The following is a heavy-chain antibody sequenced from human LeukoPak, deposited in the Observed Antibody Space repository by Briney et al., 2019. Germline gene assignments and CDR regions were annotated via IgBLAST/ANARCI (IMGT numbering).Heavy chain of an antibody. CDR3: ARGRLVPAAILGY. D-gene: IGHD2-2*02. CDR1: GFTVSNTY. CDR2: IYSGGGT. V-gene: IGHV3-53*01. J-gene: IGHJ4*02. Sequence: GGSLRLSCAASGFTVSNTYMSWVRQAPGKGLEWVSLIYSGGGTYSADSVKGRFTISRDTSKNTLYLQMNSLRAEDTAVYYCARGRLVPAAILGYWGQGTLVTVSS.